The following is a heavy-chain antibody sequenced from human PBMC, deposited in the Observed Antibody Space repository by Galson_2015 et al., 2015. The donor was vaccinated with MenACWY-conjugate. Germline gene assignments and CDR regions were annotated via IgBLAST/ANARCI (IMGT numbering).Heavy chain of an antibody. V-gene: IGHV3-74*01. D-gene: IGHD1-26*01. CDR1: GFIFNTYW. CDR3: AKTRGASFYFDS. J-gene: IGHJ4*02. Sequence: CAASGFIFNTYWMHWVRQAPGKGLVWVSRINPGGSSTTYADSVKDRFTISRDNAKNTLYLQMNSLRPEGTAVFYCAKTRGASFYFDSWGQGTLVTVSS. CDR2: INPGGSST.